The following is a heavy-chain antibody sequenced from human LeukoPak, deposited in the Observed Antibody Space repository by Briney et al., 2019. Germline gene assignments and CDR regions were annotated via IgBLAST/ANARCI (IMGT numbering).Heavy chain of an antibody. CDR3: ARVHSGDWGLSDYFDN. V-gene: IGHV4-4*07. D-gene: IGHD2-21*02. CDR1: GGSIGSYD. CDR2: FYTSGST. Sequence: SETLSLTCTVSGGSIGSYDLSWVRQPVGKGLEWIGRFYTSGSTDYNPSLKSRVAISVDKSKNHFSLKLSSVTAADSAVYYCARVHSGDWGLSDYFDNWGQGTLVTVSS. J-gene: IGHJ4*02.